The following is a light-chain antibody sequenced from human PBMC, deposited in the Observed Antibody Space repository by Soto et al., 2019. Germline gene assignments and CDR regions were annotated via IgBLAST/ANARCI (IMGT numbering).Light chain of an antibody. J-gene: IGLJ3*02. Sequence: QSALTQPASVSGSPGRSITISCTGTNSDIGIYNYVSWYQQHPGKAPKLVICEVSNRPSGVSSRFSGSKSGNTASLTISGLRAEDEADYYCTSFTTTNIWVFGGGTKLTVL. CDR1: NSDIGIYNY. CDR3: TSFTTTNIWV. CDR2: EVS. V-gene: IGLV2-14*01.